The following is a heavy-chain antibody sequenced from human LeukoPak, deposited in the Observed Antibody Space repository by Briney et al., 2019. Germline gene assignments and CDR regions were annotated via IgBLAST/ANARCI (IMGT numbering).Heavy chain of an antibody. CDR3: ARDSIGLLWFGELVGKFDY. CDR2: IYTSGST. J-gene: IGHJ4*02. V-gene: IGHV4-4*07. Sequence: SETLSLTCTVSGGSISSYYWSWIRQPAGKGLEWIGRIYTSGSTNYNPSLKSRVTMSVDTSKNQFSLKLSSVTAADTAVYYCARDSIGLLWFGELVGKFDYWGQGTLVTVSS. D-gene: IGHD3-10*01. CDR1: GGSISSYY.